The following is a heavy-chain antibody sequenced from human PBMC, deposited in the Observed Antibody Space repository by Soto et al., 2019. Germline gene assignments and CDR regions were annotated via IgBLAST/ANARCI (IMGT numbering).Heavy chain of an antibody. CDR2: ISGYDGRT. J-gene: IGHJ6*02. CDR3: AREGDVPYYYSGMDV. D-gene: IGHD2-21*02. V-gene: IGHV1-18*01. Sequence: QVHLVQSGAEVKKPGASVKVSCKTSGYTFTRYGISWVRQAPGQGLEWMGWISGYDGRTNFAQKVQDRVTMTTDTSTRKVYMELRSLRPDDTAVYYCAREGDVPYYYSGMDVWGQGTTVTVSS. CDR1: GYTFTRYG.